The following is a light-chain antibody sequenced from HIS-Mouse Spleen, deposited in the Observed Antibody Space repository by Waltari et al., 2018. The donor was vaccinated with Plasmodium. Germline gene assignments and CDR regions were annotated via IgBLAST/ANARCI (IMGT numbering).Light chain of an antibody. J-gene: IGKJ1*01. CDR2: GAS. Sequence: EIVLTQSPGTLSLSPGERATLSCRASQRVSSSYLAWYQQKPGQAPRLLIYGASSRATGIPDRFSGGGSGTDFTLTISRLEPEDFAVYYCQQYGSSPRTFGQGTKVEIK. CDR3: QQYGSSPRT. CDR1: QRVSSSY. V-gene: IGKV3-20*01.